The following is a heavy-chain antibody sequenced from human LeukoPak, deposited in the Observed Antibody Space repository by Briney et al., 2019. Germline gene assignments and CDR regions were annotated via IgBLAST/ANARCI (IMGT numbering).Heavy chain of an antibody. D-gene: IGHD4-17*01. V-gene: IGHV3-48*01. CDR3: ARGSHDYGDDFLDY. J-gene: IGHJ4*02. CDR1: GFTFSSYS. Sequence: GGSLRLSCAASGFTFSSYSMNWVRQAPGKGLEWVSYISSSSSTIYYADSVKGRFTISRDNAKNSLYLQMNSLRAEDTAVYYCARGSHDYGDDFLDYWGQGTLVTVSS. CDR2: ISSSSSTI.